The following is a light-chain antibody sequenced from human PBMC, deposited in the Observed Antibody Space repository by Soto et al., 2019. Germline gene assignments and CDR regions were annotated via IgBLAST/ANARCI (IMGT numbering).Light chain of an antibody. CDR1: QSVNTS. CDR2: GAS. CDR3: QQFGNWPLT. J-gene: IGKJ4*01. V-gene: IGKV3-15*01. Sequence: EIVMTQSPATLSVSPGERATLSCRASQSVNTSLAWYQQKPGQAPRLLIYGASTRATGIPARFSCSGSGTEFTLSISSLQSEDFVIYYCQQFGNWPLTFGGGTKVDIK.